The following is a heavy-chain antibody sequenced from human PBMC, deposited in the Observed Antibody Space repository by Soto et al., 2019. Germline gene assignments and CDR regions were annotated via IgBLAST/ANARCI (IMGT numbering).Heavy chain of an antibody. CDR1: GGSISSGGYY. D-gene: IGHD3-22*01. Sequence: TSETLSLTCTVSGGSISSGGYYWSWIRQHPGKGLEWIGYIYYSGSTYYNPSLKSRVTISVDTSKNQFSLKLSSVTAADTAVYYCARDSGYYDSSGYYRWFDPWGQGTLVTVSS. J-gene: IGHJ5*02. CDR2: IYYSGST. CDR3: ARDSGYYDSSGYYRWFDP. V-gene: IGHV4-31*03.